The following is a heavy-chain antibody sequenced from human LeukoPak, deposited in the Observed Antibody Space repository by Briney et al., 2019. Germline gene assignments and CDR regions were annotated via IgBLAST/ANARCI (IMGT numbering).Heavy chain of an antibody. J-gene: IGHJ4*02. D-gene: IGHD3-22*01. CDR1: GDSSTSGLYY. CDR3: AREGSIYYDDSSGYLGY. Sequence: PSQTLSLTCAVSGDSSTSGLYYWSWIRQPAGRGLEWIGRIYSGGRTNYNPSLKSRVTISVDTSRNQLSLKVSSVTAADTAVYYCAREGSIYYDDSSGYLGYWGQGTLVTVPS. CDR2: IYSGGRT. V-gene: IGHV4-61*02.